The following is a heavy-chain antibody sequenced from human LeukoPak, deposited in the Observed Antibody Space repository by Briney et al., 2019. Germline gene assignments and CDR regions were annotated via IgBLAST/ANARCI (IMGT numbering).Heavy chain of an antibody. CDR3: ARDFSVYYGSGAPGWFDP. CDR2: IYYSGST. CDR1: GGSVSSGSYY. V-gene: IGHV4-61*01. J-gene: IGHJ5*02. Sequence: PSETLSLTCTVSGGSVSSGSYYWSWIRQPPGKGLERIGYIYYSGSTNYNPSLKSRVTISVDTSKNQFSLKLSSVTAADTAVYYCARDFSVYYGSGAPGWFDPWGQGTLVTVSS. D-gene: IGHD3-10*01.